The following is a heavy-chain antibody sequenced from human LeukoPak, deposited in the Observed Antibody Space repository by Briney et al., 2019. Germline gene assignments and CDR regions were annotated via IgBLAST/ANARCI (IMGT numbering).Heavy chain of an antibody. CDR3: ARHRGAYSRPLDS. CDR2: IYYSGST. D-gene: IGHD6-13*01. V-gene: IGHV4-39*01. Sequence: WVRQPPGKGLEWIASIYYSGSTYYNPSLKSRVTISVDTSKSQFSLKLSSVTAADTAVFYCARHRGAYSRPLDSWGQGTLVTVSS. J-gene: IGHJ4*02.